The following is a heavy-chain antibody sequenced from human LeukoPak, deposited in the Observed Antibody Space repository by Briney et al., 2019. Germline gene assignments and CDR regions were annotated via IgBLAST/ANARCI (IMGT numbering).Heavy chain of an antibody. J-gene: IGHJ3*02. D-gene: IGHD3-3*01. CDR3: ARAAYYDFWSGYYDAFDI. CDR1: GFTFSSYG. V-gene: IGHV3-33*01. Sequence: GGSLSLSCAASGFTFSSYGMHWVRQAPGKGLEWVAVIWYDGSNKYYADSVKGRFTISRDNSKNTLYLQMNSLRAEDTAVYYCARAAYYDFWSGYYDAFDIWGQGTMVTVSS. CDR2: IWYDGSNK.